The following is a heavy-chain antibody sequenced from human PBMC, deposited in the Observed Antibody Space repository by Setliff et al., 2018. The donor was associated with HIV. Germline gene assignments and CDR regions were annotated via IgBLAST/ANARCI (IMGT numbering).Heavy chain of an antibody. CDR1: GFTFSRYW. CDR3: ARGTIELWLSDYYMDV. CDR2: IKEDGSVT. J-gene: IGHJ6*03. D-gene: IGHD5-18*01. V-gene: IGHV3-7*01. Sequence: PGGSLRLSCVASGFTFSRYWMSWVRQAPGKGLEFVANIKEDGSVTNYVDSVKGRFTISRDNAKNSLYLQMNSLTADDTAVYYCARGTIELWLSDYYMDVWGQGTTVTVSS.